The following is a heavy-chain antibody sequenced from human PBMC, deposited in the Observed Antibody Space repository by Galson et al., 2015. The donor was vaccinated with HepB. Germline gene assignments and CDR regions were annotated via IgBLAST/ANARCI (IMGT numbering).Heavy chain of an antibody. Sequence: SLRLSCAASGFTLNNGWMNWVRQAPGKGLEWVGRIKRNIDGGTTDYATPVKGRFIVSSDDSKNALFLQMNNLRTEDTALYYCTTLSTLSLHPEFWGQGILVTVSS. CDR3: TTLSTLSLHPEF. CDR2: IKRNIDGGTT. J-gene: IGHJ4*02. D-gene: IGHD3-22*01. V-gene: IGHV3-15*01. CDR1: GFTLNNGW.